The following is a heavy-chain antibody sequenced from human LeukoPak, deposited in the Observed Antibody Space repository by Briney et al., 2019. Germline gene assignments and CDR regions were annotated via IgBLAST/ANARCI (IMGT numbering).Heavy chain of an antibody. J-gene: IGHJ3*02. D-gene: IGHD2-15*01. V-gene: IGHV3-72*01. CDR3: ARVGLFKRTPVSPSRSPDI. CDR2: IRNKANSFFT. Sequence: GGSLRLSCAAFGFTFSDHYMDWVRQAPGKGLEWVGRIRNKANSFFTEYAASVKGRFTISRDDSKNSLFLQMNSLKTEDTAVYYCARVGLFKRTPVSPSRSPDIWGQGTMVTVSS. CDR1: GFTFSDHY.